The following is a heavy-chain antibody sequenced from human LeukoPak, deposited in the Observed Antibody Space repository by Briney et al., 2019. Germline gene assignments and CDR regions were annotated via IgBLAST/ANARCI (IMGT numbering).Heavy chain of an antibody. CDR1: GRSLDSGNFY. J-gene: IGHJ4*02. D-gene: IGHD4-17*01. CDR2: IYYSGST. V-gene: IGHV4-61*01. CDR3: ASGGPTVDIYY. Sequence: PSQTLSLTCTVSGRSLDSGNFYWSWIRQPPGKGLEWIGYIYYSGSTNYNPSLKSRVTISVDTSKNQFSLKLSSVTAADTAVYYCASGGPTVDIYYWGQGTLVTVSS.